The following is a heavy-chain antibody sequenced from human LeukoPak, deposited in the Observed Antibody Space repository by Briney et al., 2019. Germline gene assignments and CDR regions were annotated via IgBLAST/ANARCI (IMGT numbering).Heavy chain of an antibody. J-gene: IGHJ4*02. Sequence: ASVKVSCKASGYTFTSYGISWVRQAPGQGLEWMGWISAYNGNTNYAQKLQGRVTMTTDTSTSTAYMELRSLRSDDTAVYYCARDLLSSSSSWYAGSYWGQGTLVTVFS. V-gene: IGHV1-18*01. CDR3: ARDLLSSSSSWYAGSY. CDR2: ISAYNGNT. CDR1: GYTFTSYG. D-gene: IGHD6-13*01.